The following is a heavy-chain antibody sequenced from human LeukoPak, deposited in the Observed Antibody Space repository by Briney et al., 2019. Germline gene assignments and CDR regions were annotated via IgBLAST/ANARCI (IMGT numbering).Heavy chain of an antibody. CDR2: ISAYNGNT. J-gene: IGHJ6*02. CDR1: GYTFTSYG. Sequence: GASVKVSCKASGYTFTSYGISWVRQAPGQGLEWMGWISAYNGNTNYAQKLQGRVTMTTDTSTSTAYMELRSLRSDDTAVYYCAIATESGYYTLPQSGGMDVWGQGTTVTVSS. D-gene: IGHD3-3*01. CDR3: AIATESGYYTLPQSGGMDV. V-gene: IGHV1-18*01.